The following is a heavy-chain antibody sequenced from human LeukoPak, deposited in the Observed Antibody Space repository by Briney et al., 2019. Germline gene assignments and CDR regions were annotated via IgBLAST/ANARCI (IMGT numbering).Heavy chain of an antibody. V-gene: IGHV1-2*02. CDR3: ARVVAAAGLTTVVSYYMDC. CDR1: VYTFTGYY. J-gene: IGHJ4*01. Sequence: GASVKVSRKASVYTFTGYYMHWVREAPGQGLEWVGWINPNSRWTNYAHKFQARVTMARHAPISTAYMELSRLRSDATAVDYCARVVAAAGLTTVVSYYMDCWGEGTLVTVSS. D-gene: IGHD4-23*01. CDR2: INPNSRWT.